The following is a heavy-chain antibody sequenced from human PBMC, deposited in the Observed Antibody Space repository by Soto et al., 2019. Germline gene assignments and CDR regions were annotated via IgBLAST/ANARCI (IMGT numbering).Heavy chain of an antibody. Sequence: QVQLVQSGAKVKKPGASVKVSCKASGYTFTSDDINWVRQATGQGLEWMGWMNRNSGNTGYAQKFQGRVTMTWNTSISTAYMELSSLISEDTAVYYCARERRLGIDGMDVWGQGTTVTVSS. CDR1: GYTFTSDD. D-gene: IGHD7-27*01. CDR2: MNRNSGNT. V-gene: IGHV1-8*01. J-gene: IGHJ6*02. CDR3: ARERRLGIDGMDV.